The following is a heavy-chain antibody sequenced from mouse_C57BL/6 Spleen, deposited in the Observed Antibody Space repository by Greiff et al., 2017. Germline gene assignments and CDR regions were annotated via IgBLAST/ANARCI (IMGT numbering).Heavy chain of an antibody. V-gene: IGHV7-3*01. J-gene: IGHJ2*01. CDR2: IRNKANGYTT. CDR1: GFTFTDYY. Sequence: EVNVVESGGGLVQPGGSLSLSCAASGFTFTDYYMSWVRQPPGKALEWLGFIRNKANGYTTEYSASVKGRFTISRDNSQSILYLQMNALRAEDSATYYCARSGNDYFDYWGQGTTLTVSS. D-gene: IGHD2-1*01. CDR3: ARSGNDYFDY.